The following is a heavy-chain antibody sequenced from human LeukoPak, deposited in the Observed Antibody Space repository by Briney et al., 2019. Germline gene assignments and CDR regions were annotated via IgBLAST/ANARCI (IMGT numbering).Heavy chain of an antibody. D-gene: IGHD6-13*01. Sequence: GGSLRLSCAASGFTFSSYAMSWVRQAPGRGLEWVANIKEDGSEKYYVDSVKGRFTISRDNARNSLYLQMNSLRAEDTAVYYCASGRQLGYWGQGTLVTVSS. CDR1: GFTFSSYA. CDR2: IKEDGSEK. V-gene: IGHV3-7*01. CDR3: ASGRQLGY. J-gene: IGHJ4*02.